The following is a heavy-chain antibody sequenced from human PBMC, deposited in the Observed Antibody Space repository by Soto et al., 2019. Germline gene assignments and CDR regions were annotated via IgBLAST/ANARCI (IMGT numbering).Heavy chain of an antibody. CDR2: INPSSGGT. V-gene: IGHV1-2*02. CDR1: GYTFTGYY. Sequence: ASVKVSCKASGYTFTGYYMHWVRQAPGQGLEWMGWINPSSGGTNYAQKFQGRVTMTRDTSISTAYMELSRLRSDDTAVYYCARVVGVEMATIWPDDAFDIWGQGTMVTVSS. J-gene: IGHJ3*02. CDR3: ARVVGVEMATIWPDDAFDI. D-gene: IGHD5-12*01.